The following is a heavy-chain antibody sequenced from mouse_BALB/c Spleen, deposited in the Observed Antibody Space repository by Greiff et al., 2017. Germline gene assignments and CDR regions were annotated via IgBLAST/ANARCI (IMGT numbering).Heavy chain of an antibody. CDR3: ARFITAYAMDY. V-gene: IGHV14-1*02. D-gene: IGHD1-1*01. J-gene: IGHJ4*01. Sequence: VQLKESGAELVRPGALVKLSCKASGFNIKAYYMHWVKQRPEQGLEWIGWIDPENGNTIYDPKFQGTASIAADTSTNTAYLQLSSLTSKDTAVYYCARFITAYAMDYWGQGTSVTVSS. CDR2: IDPENGNT. CDR1: GFNIKAYY.